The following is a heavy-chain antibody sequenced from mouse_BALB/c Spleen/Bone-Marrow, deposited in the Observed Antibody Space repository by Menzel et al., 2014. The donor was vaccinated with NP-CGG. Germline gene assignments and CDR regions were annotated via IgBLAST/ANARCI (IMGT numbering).Heavy chain of an antibody. CDR3: ARRGYYGNYYYAMDY. V-gene: IGHV14-3*02. CDR1: GFNIKDTY. Sequence: EVQLQESGAELVWPGASVKLSCTASGFNIKDTYMHWVKQRPEQGLEWIGRIDPANGNTKYDPKFQGKATITADTSSNTAYLQLSSLTSEDTAVYYCARRGYYGNYYYAMDYWGQGTSVTVSS. D-gene: IGHD2-1*01. CDR2: IDPANGNT. J-gene: IGHJ4*01.